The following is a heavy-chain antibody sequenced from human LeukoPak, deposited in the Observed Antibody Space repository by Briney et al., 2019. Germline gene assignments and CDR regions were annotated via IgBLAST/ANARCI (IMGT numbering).Heavy chain of an antibody. CDR2: IYTTGST. CDR1: GSSIGTYS. V-gene: IGHV4-4*09. CDR3: ARSDIVVVPAAGRGTKNWFDP. D-gene: IGHD2-2*01. Sequence: SETLSLTCTVSGSSIGTYSWSWIRQPPGKGLEWVGYIYTTGSTHYNPSLKSRVTMSLDTSKNQLSLRLSSVTAADTAVYYCARSDIVVVPAAGRGTKNWFDPWGQGTLVTVSS. J-gene: IGHJ5*02.